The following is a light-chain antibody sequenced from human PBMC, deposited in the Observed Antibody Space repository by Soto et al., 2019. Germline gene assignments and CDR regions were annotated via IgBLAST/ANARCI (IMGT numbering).Light chain of an antibody. CDR3: QQYNDWPRT. CDR1: QTVTSN. Sequence: EIVVTQSPFTLSVSPVETANLSCRASQTVTSNLAWYQQKPGRSPRLLLSGASTRATGIPARFSGSGSGTEFTLTISRLQSEDLAVYYCQQYNDWPRTFGQGIKVDIK. V-gene: IGKV3-15*01. J-gene: IGKJ1*01. CDR2: GAS.